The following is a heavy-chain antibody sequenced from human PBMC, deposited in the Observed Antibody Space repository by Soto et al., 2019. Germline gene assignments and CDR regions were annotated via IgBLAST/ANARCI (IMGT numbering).Heavy chain of an antibody. J-gene: IGHJ4*02. Sequence: GGSLRLSCAASGFTFSSYGMHWVRQAPGKGLEWVAVIWYDGSNKYYADSVKGRITISRDNSKNTLYLQMNSLRAEDTAVYYCARGLRFLDGFDYWGQGTLVTVSS. V-gene: IGHV3-33*01. D-gene: IGHD3-3*01. CDR1: GFTFSSYG. CDR2: IWYDGSNK. CDR3: ARGLRFLDGFDY.